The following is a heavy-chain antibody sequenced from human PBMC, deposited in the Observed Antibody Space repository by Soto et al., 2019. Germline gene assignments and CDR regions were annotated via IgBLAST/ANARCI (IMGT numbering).Heavy chain of an antibody. CDR2: ISSQAFRGTT. V-gene: IGHV3-49*02. CDR3: ATVYFYDSSADYYFDY. CDR1: GFTFAEYP. Sequence: GASLRLSCKRSGFTFAEYPVSRVRQAPGRGLEWVGFISSQAFRGTTEYAASVEGKFTISTDESKTIAYLQMKRLKAADTAVYFCATVYFYDSSADYYFDYW. D-gene: IGHD3-22*01. J-gene: IGHJ4*01.